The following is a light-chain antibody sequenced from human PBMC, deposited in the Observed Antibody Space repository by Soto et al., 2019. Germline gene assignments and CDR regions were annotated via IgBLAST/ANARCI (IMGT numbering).Light chain of an antibody. V-gene: IGLV2-11*01. J-gene: IGLJ1*01. Sequence: QSALTQPRSVSGSPGQSVSISCTGTSGDIGVYDSVSWYQQYPGKAPTVVIYDVNKRPSGVPDRFSGSKSDNTASLTISGLQAEDEADYYCNSFTTSSTYVFGTGTKVTVL. CDR3: NSFTTSSTYV. CDR1: SGDIGVYDS. CDR2: DVN.